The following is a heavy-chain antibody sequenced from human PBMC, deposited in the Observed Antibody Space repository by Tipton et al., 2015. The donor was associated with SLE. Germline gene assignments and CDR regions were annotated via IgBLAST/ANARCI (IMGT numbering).Heavy chain of an antibody. Sequence: SLRLSCAASGFSFSSYYMNWVRRVPGKGLAWVSRIETDGRSTAYADSVKGRFTVSRDNAQDTLFLQMNSLRAEDSGVYYCARAFRLGLDSFDIWGQGTTVTVSA. D-gene: IGHD3/OR15-3a*01. V-gene: IGHV3-74*01. CDR1: GFSFSSYY. CDR2: IETDGRST. CDR3: ARAFRLGLDSFDI. J-gene: IGHJ3*02.